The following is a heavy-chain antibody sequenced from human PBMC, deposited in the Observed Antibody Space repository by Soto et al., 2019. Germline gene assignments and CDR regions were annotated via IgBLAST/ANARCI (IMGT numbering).Heavy chain of an antibody. CDR3: AKVRYSSPMGYYYGMDV. Sequence: QAQLEQSGGEVKKPGSSVKVSCKASRVAFSKFIVTWVRQAPGLGLEWVGGIIPIFGTANYAQKFQGRVTITAADSTSTSYMEVNNLRSEDTAVYYCAKVRYSSPMGYYYGMDVWGQGTTVTVSS. CDR1: RVAFSKFI. CDR2: IIPIFGTA. D-gene: IGHD6-19*01. V-gene: IGHV1-69*01. J-gene: IGHJ6*02.